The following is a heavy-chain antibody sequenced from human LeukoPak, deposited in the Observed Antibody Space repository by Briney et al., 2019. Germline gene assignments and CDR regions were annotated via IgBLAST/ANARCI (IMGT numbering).Heavy chain of an antibody. CDR3: AREGYSSSPNDAFDI. Sequence: GGSLRLSCAASGFTFSSYSMNWVRQAPGKGLEWVSSISSSSSYIYYADSVKGRFTISRGNAKNSLYLQMNSLRAEDTAVYYCAREGYSSSPNDAFDIWGQGTMVTVSS. CDR1: GFTFSSYS. V-gene: IGHV3-21*01. CDR2: ISSSSSYI. D-gene: IGHD6-6*01. J-gene: IGHJ3*02.